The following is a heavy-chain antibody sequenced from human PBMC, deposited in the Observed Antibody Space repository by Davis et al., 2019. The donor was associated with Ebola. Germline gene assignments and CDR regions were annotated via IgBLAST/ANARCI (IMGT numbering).Heavy chain of an antibody. V-gene: IGHV1-46*01. D-gene: IGHD7-27*01. CDR3: ARAPHWGSPFDY. J-gene: IGHJ4*02. CDR1: GYTFTSYG. Sequence: AASVKVSCKASGYTFTSYGISWVRQAPGQGLEWMGIINPSGGSTNSAQKFQGRVTMTRDTSISTAYMELRRLRSDDTAVYYCARAPHWGSPFDYWGQGTLVTVSS. CDR2: INPSGGST.